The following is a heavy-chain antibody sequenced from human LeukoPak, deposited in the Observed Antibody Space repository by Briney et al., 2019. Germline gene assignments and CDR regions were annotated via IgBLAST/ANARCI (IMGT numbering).Heavy chain of an antibody. CDR2: VYGDDEK. J-gene: IGHJ4*02. D-gene: IGHD1-1*01. CDR3: ARRREAYNPYYFDY. CDR1: GFSLTTSGVG. V-gene: IGHV2-5*02. Sequence: ESGPTLVKPTETLTLTCTFAGFSLTTSGVGVGWIRQPPGKALEWLALVYGDDEKRYSPSLKSRLTITKDTSKKQVVFTMTNMDPVDTAAYYRARRREAYNPYYFDYWGQGVLVTVSS.